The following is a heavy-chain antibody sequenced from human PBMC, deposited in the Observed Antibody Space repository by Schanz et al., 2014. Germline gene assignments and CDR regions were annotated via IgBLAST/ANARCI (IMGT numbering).Heavy chain of an antibody. V-gene: IGHV3-23*01. CDR2: IGVDGTTT. Sequence: EVQLLESGGGLVQPGGSLRLSCLASGFAFSSYGMNWLRQAPGKGLEWVSVIGVDGTTTYYADSVKGRFTISRDNSKNTQYLQMNSLRPEDTAVDYCEKERGYYRVAGSYREREYWGQGTLVTVAS. J-gene: IGHJ4*02. CDR1: GFAFSSYG. D-gene: IGHD3-10*01. CDR3: EKERGYYRVAGSYREREY.